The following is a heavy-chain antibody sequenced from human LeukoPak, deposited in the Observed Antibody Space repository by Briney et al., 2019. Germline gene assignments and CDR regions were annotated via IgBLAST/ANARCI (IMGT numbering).Heavy chain of an antibody. Sequence: SETLSLTCTVSGGSISSSYWSWIRQPPGKGLEWIGYVFYTGSTNYNPSLESRVTISVDTSKNQFSLSLSSVTAADTAVYFCARRGSSYGRMYYFDYWGQGTLVTVSS. J-gene: IGHJ4*02. CDR1: GGSISSSY. D-gene: IGHD5-18*01. CDR2: VFYTGST. CDR3: ARRGSSYGRMYYFDY. V-gene: IGHV4-59*08.